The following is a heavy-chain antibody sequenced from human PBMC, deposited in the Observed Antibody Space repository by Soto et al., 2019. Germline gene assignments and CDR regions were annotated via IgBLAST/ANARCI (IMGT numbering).Heavy chain of an antibody. Sequence: ETLSLTCAVSGYSISSGYYWGWLRQPPGKGLEWVANIKHDGSEKYDVESVKGRFTISRDNARNSLFLEMKSLRSEETAVYSCVRDRSGSYLEGFDYWGQGTLVTVSS. CDR3: VRDRSGSYLEGFDY. D-gene: IGHD1-26*01. CDR1: GYSISSGYY. V-gene: IGHV3-7*01. CDR2: IKHDGSEK. J-gene: IGHJ4*02.